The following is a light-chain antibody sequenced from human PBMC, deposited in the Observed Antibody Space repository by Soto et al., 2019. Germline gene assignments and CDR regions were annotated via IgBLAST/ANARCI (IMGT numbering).Light chain of an antibody. CDR2: AAS. CDR3: QMYNSAPPT. CDR1: QAISIY. J-gene: IGKJ1*01. V-gene: IGKV1-27*01. Sequence: DIQMTQSPSSLSTAVEDRVTITCRASQAISIYLAWYQQKPGKVPKRLIYAASTLQSGVPSRFSGSGSGTDFTLTISSLQPEDVATYYCQMYNSAPPTFGQGTKVEIK.